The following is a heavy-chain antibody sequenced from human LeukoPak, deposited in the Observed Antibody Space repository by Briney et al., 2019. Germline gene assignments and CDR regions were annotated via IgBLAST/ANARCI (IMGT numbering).Heavy chain of an antibody. Sequence: PGGALRLSCAASGFTFISYGMSCVRQAPGEGLECGSAISSSGGATYYADSVKGRVTISRDNSKNTLYLKMTSLRGDDTAIYYCANPGGNSGSYSLWGQGTLVTVYS. D-gene: IGHD3-22*01. CDR3: ANPGGNSGSYSL. CDR2: ISSSGGAT. V-gene: IGHV3-23*01. J-gene: IGHJ4*02. CDR1: GFTFISYG.